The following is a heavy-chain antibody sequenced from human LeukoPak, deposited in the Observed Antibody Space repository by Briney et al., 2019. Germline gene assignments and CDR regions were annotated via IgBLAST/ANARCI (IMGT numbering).Heavy chain of an antibody. Sequence: GGSLRLSCAASGFTFSSYGISWVREAPGKGLEWVSSISGSGGNTYYADSVKGRFTISRDNSKSTMYLQMNSLRAEDTAVYHCAKTNVYYDLWGQGTLVTVSS. D-gene: IGHD3-10*01. V-gene: IGHV3-23*01. CDR2: ISGSGGNT. CDR1: GFTFSSYG. CDR3: AKTNVYYDL. J-gene: IGHJ4*02.